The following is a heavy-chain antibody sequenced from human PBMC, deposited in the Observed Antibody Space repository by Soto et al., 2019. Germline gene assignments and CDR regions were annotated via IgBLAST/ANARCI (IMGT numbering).Heavy chain of an antibody. Sequence: SGPTLVNPTQTLTLTCTFSGFSLSTSGMCVSWIRQPPGKALEWLARIDWDDDKYYSTSLKTRLTISKDTSKNQVVLTMTNMDPVDTATYYCARSFTLYSSSSGLSHDAFDIWGQGTMVTVSS. CDR3: ARSFTLYSSSSGLSHDAFDI. D-gene: IGHD6-6*01. V-gene: IGHV2-70*11. CDR2: IDWDDDK. CDR1: GFSLSTSGMC. J-gene: IGHJ3*02.